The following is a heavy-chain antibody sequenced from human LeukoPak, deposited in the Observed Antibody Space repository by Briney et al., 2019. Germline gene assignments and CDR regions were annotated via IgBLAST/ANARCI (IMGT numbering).Heavy chain of an antibody. Sequence: GGSLRLSCAASEFTFSSYSMNWVRQAPGKGLEWVSAISGTGSNTYYADSVKGRFTISRDNSKNTLYLQMNSLRAEDTAVYYCARDRYYYDSSGYTYYYYYYGMDVWGQGTTVTVSS. D-gene: IGHD3-22*01. CDR3: ARDRYYYDSSGYTYYYYYYGMDV. CDR1: EFTFSSYS. V-gene: IGHV3-23*01. CDR2: ISGTGSNT. J-gene: IGHJ6*02.